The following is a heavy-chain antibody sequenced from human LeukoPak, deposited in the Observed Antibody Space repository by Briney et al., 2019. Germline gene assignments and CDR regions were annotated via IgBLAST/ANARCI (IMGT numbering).Heavy chain of an antibody. Sequence: GGSLRLSCAASGFTFSSYGMHWVRQAPGKGLEWVAVISYDGSNKYYADSVKGRFTISRDNSKNTLYLQMNSLRAEDTALYYCAKDMGRWELSGLYNWFDPWGQGTLVTVSS. V-gene: IGHV3-30*18. CDR2: ISYDGSNK. CDR1: GFTFSSYG. D-gene: IGHD1-26*01. J-gene: IGHJ5*02. CDR3: AKDMGRWELSGLYNWFDP.